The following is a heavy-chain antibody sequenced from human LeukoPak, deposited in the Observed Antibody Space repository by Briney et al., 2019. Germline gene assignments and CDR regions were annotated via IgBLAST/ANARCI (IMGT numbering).Heavy chain of an antibody. CDR3: ARGRMVFDP. CDR1: GGSISSYY. V-gene: IGHV4-59*12. D-gene: IGHD2-8*01. Sequence: SETLSLTCTVSGGSISSYYCNWIRQPPGKALEWIGYIYYSGGTNYNPSLKSRVTISVDTSKNQFSLKLSSVTAADTAVYYCARGRMVFDPWGQGTLVTVSS. CDR2: IYYSGGT. J-gene: IGHJ5*02.